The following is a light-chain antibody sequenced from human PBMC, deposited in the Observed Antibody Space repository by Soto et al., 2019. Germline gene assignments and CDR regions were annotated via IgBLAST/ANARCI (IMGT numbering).Light chain of an antibody. V-gene: IGLV2-8*01. CDR3: TSYAGSNIWV. CDR2: EVS. J-gene: IGLJ3*02. Sequence: QSALTQPPSASGSPGQSVTISCTGTSSEVGAYKYVSWYQQYPGKAPKLMIYEVSKRPSGVPDRFSGSKSGNTASLTVSGHQAEDEADYYCTSYAGSNIWVFGGGTKLTVL. CDR1: SSEVGAYKY.